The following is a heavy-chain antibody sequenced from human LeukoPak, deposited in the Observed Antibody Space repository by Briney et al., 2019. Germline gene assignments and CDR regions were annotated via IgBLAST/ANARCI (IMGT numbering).Heavy chain of an antibody. CDR3: ARRHCCSTSCFASAFDP. CDR2: IYYSGST. CDR1: GGSISSYY. Sequence: SETLSLTCTVSGGSISSYYWNWIRQPPGKGLEWIGYIYYSGSTNYNPSLKSRVSISVDTSKNRFSLKLKSATAADTAIYYCARRHCCSTSCFASAFDPWGQGTLVTVSS. J-gene: IGHJ5*02. V-gene: IGHV4-59*08. D-gene: IGHD2-2*01.